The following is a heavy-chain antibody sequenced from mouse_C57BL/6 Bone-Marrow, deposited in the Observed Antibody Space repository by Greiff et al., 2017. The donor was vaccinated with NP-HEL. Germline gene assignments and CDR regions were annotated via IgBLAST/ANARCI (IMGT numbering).Heavy chain of an antibody. J-gene: IGHJ4*01. Sequence: EVQRVASGGDLVKPGGSLKLSCAASGFTFSSYGMSWVRQTPDKRLEWVATISSGGSYTYYPDSVTGRFTISRDNAKNTLYLQMSSLKSEDTAMYYCARLRLGYAMDYWGQGTSVTVSS. CDR3: ARLRLGYAMDY. V-gene: IGHV5-6*01. CDR1: GFTFSSYG. D-gene: IGHD2-12*01. CDR2: ISSGGSYT.